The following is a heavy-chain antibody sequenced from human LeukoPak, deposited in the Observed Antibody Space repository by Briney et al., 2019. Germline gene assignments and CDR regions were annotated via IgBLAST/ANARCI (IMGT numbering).Heavy chain of an antibody. CDR3: ARDYYDISLFDY. D-gene: IGHD3-22*01. CDR2: IYHSGST. V-gene: IGHV4-38-2*02. CDR1: GYSISSGYY. J-gene: IGHJ4*02. Sequence: SETLSLTCTVSGYSISSGYYWGWIRQPPGKGLEWIGSIYHSGSTYYNPSLKSRVTISVDTSKNQFSLKLSSVTAADTAVYYCARDYYDISLFDYWGQGTLVTVSS.